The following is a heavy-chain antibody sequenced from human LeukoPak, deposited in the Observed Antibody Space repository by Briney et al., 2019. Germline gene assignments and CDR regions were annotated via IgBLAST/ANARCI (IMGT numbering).Heavy chain of an antibody. CDR2: IYYSGST. Sequence: PSETLSLTCTVSGGSISSSSYYWGWIRQPPGKGLEWIGSIYYSGSTYYNPSLKSRVTISVDTSKNQFSLKLSSVTAADTAVYYCAREYYGSSGYYYFDYWGQGTLVTVSS. CDR1: GGSISSSSYY. D-gene: IGHD3-22*01. V-gene: IGHV4-39*02. CDR3: AREYYGSSGYYYFDY. J-gene: IGHJ4*02.